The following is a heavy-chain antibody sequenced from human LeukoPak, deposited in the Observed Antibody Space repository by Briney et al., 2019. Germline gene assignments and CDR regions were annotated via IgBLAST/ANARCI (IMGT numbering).Heavy chain of an antibody. J-gene: IGHJ3*02. D-gene: IGHD3-22*01. V-gene: IGHV1-8*03. CDR2: MNPNSGNT. Sequence: ASVKVSCKASGYTFTSYGINWVRQATGQGLEWMGWMNPNSGNTDYAQKFQGRVTITADESTSTVYMELSRLRSEDTAMYYCARTYYYDSSGYPVQVSDAFDIWGQGTMVTVSS. CDR3: ARTYYYDSSGYPVQVSDAFDI. CDR1: GYTFTSYG.